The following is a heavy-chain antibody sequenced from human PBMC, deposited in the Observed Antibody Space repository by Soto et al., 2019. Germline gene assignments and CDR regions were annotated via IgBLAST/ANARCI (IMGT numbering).Heavy chain of an antibody. CDR3: AKDFGVRYFYNVMDV. CDR1: GFTFSSYA. CDR2: ISGSGGST. Sequence: GGSLRLSCAASGFTFSSYAMSWVRQAPGKGLEWVSAISGSGGSTYYADSVKGRFTISRDNSKNTLYLQMNSLRAEDTAVYFWAKDFGVRYFYNVMDVWGPGTTVTVSS. D-gene: IGHD3-10*01. V-gene: IGHV3-23*01. J-gene: IGHJ6*02.